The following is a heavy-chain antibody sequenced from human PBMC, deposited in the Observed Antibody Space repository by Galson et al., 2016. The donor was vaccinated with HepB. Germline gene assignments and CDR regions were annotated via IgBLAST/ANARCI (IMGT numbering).Heavy chain of an antibody. CDR1: GGSFSITSYF. CDR2: ILYNGKI. J-gene: IGHJ5*02. Sequence: SETLSLTCAVSGGSFSITSYFWVWIRQSPGRGLEWIGSILYNGKIHYNPSLNSRLTLSVDTSTDQLSLRLSSVTAADTAVYYCARRMSGNYGHWLDPWGQGTLVTVSS. D-gene: IGHD1-26*01. V-gene: IGHV4-39*01. CDR3: ARRMSGNYGHWLDP.